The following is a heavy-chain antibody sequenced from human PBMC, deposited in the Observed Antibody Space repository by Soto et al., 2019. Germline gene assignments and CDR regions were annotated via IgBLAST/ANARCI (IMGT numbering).Heavy chain of an antibody. CDR3: ARDGGYCSSTSCHNNWFDP. D-gene: IGHD2-2*02. CDR1: GGSISSGGYY. CDR2: IYYSGST. V-gene: IGHV4-31*03. Sequence: QVQLQESGPGLVKPSQTLSLTCTVSGGSISSGGYYWSWIRQHPGKGLEWIGYIYYSGSTYYNPSLKSRVTISVDTSKNQFSLKLSSVTAADTAVYYCARDGGYCSSTSCHNNWFDPWGQGTLVTVSS. J-gene: IGHJ5*02.